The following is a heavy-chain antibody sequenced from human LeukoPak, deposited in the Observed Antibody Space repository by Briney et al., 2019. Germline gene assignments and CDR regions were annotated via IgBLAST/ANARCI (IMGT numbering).Heavy chain of an antibody. CDR3: VRDDAAWLY. V-gene: IGHV3-21*01. J-gene: IGHJ4*02. D-gene: IGHD6-13*01. Sequence: PGGSLRLSCAASGFTFNTFGLNWVRQLPGKGLQWVSSISPSSSYIYYEDSVKGRFTISRDDAKNSLYLQMNSLTVGDTAVYYCVRDDAAWLYWGRGALVTVSS. CDR1: GFTFNTFG. CDR2: ISPSSSYI.